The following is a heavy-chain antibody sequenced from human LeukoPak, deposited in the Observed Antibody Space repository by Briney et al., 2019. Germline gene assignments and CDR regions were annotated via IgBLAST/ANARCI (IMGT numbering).Heavy chain of an antibody. V-gene: IGHV3-23*01. Sequence: SGGSLRLSCAASGFTFSSYAMSWVRQAPGKGLEWVSTISGSGDDTYYADSVKGRFTISRDNSKNTLYLQMISLRAEDTAVYYCAKDRGSSGWNGLDYWGQGTLVTVSS. CDR2: ISGSGDDT. CDR3: AKDRGSSGWNGLDY. J-gene: IGHJ4*02. D-gene: IGHD6-19*01. CDR1: GFTFSSYA.